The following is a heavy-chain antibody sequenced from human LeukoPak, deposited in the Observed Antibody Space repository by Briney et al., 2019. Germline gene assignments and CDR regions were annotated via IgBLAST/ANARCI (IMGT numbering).Heavy chain of an antibody. CDR2: INPSGGST. CDR3: ARVARRVIAVAGTFDY. Sequence: ASVKVSCKASGYTFTSYYMHWVRQAPEQGLEWMGIINPSGGSTSYAQKFQGRVTMTRDTSTSTVYMELSSLRSEDTAVYYCARVARRVIAVAGTFDYWGQGTLVTVSS. CDR1: GYTFTSYY. D-gene: IGHD6-19*01. V-gene: IGHV1-46*01. J-gene: IGHJ4*02.